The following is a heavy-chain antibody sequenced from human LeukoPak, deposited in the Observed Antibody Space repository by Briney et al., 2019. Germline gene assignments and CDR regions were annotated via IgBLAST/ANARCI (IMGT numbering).Heavy chain of an antibody. CDR2: IYYSGST. CDR1: GGSISSYY. D-gene: IGHD2-21*01. J-gene: IGHJ3*02. CDR3: ARTVVVIATDAFDI. V-gene: IGHV4-59*01. Sequence: PSETLSLTCTVSGGSISSYYWSWIRQPPGKGLEWIGYIYYSGSTNYNPSLKSRVTISVDTSKNQFPLKLSSVTAADTAVYYCARTVVVIATDAFDIWGQGTMVTVSS.